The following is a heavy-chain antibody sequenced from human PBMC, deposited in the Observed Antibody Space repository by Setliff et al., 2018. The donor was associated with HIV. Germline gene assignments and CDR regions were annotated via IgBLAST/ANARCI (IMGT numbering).Heavy chain of an antibody. CDR2: IYMSGSA. J-gene: IGHJ6*02. D-gene: IGHD6-6*01. Sequence: KTSETLSLTCSVSGASVSFSSFYWTWIRQPAGKEPEWIGHIYMSGSANYNPSLKSRVTISIDRSKNQFSLRLKSVTAADTAVYYCARGRVEAGRPPGETGLSYYYHGMDVWGQGTTVTVSS. V-gene: IGHV4-61*09. CDR3: ARGRVEAGRPPGETGLSYYYHGMDV. CDR1: GASVSFSSFY.